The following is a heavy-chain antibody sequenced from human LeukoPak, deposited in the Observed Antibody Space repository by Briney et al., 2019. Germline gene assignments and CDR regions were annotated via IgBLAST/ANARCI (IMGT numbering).Heavy chain of an antibody. CDR3: ARVYGSGSYYLHFDY. D-gene: IGHD3-10*01. V-gene: IGHV1-18*01. CDR2: ISAYNGNT. Sequence: GASVKVSCKASGYTFTSYGISWVRQAPGQGLEWMGWISAYNGNTNYAQKLQGRVTMTTDTSTSTAYMELRSLRSDDTAVYYCARVYGSGSYYLHFDYWGQGTLVTVSS. CDR1: GYTFTSYG. J-gene: IGHJ4*02.